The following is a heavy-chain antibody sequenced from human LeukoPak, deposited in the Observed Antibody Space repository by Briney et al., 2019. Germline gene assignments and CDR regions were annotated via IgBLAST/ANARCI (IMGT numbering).Heavy chain of an antibody. CDR3: ARGASTVTPLGIFDY. CDR2: INPSGGST. J-gene: IGHJ4*02. CDR1: GYTFTSYY. D-gene: IGHD4-17*01. Sequence: ASVKVSCKASGYTFTSYYMHWVRQAPGQGLEWMGIINPSGGSTSYAQKFQGRVTMTRDMSTGTVYMELSSLRSEDTAVYYCARGASTVTPLGIFDYWGQGTLVTVSS. V-gene: IGHV1-46*01.